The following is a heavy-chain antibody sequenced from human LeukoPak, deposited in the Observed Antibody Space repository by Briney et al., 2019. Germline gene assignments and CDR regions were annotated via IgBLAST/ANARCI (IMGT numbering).Heavy chain of an antibody. J-gene: IGHJ1*01. V-gene: IGHV3-74*01. Sequence: GGSLRLSCAPSGLSFADSWMHWVRQAPGKGLVWVSRINNDGSDTRYADSVRGRFTISRDNAKNTLYLQMNSLRAEDTAVYYCARVSGLGMNEYYQHWGQGTLVTVPS. D-gene: IGHD3-10*01. CDR3: ARVSGLGMNEYYQH. CDR2: INNDGSDT. CDR1: GLSFADSW.